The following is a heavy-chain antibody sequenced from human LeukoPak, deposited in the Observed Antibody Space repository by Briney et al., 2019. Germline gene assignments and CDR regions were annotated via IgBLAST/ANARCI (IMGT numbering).Heavy chain of an antibody. Sequence: PGGSLRLSCAASGFTFSSYGMHWVRQAPGKGLEWVAFIRYDGSNKYYADSVKGRFTISRDNSKNTLYLQMNSLRAEDTAVYYCAKDIVVVPAARHNWFDPWGQGTLVTVSS. D-gene: IGHD2-2*01. J-gene: IGHJ5*02. CDR3: AKDIVVVPAARHNWFDP. CDR1: GFTFSSYG. V-gene: IGHV3-30*02. CDR2: IRYDGSNK.